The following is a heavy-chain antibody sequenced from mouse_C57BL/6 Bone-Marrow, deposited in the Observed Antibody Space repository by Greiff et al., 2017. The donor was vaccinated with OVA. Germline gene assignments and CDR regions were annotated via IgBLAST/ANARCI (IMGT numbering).Heavy chain of an antibody. CDR2: IDPSDSYT. Sequence: QVQLQQPGAELVMPGASVKLSCKASGYTFTSYWMHWVKQRPGPGLEWIGEIDPSDSYTNSNQKFKGKATLTVDTSSSTAYMQLSSLTSEDSAVYYYARATYGNYFDYWGQGTTLTVSS. CDR1: GYTFTSYW. V-gene: IGHV1-50*01. D-gene: IGHD2-1*01. J-gene: IGHJ2*01. CDR3: ARATYGNYFDY.